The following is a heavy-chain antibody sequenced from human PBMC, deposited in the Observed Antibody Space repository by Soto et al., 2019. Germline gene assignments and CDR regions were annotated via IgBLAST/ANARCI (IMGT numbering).Heavy chain of an antibody. CDR3: ARDTITSLIDN. CDR1: GGAFSRYT. D-gene: IGHD1-20*01. V-gene: IGHV1-69*08. Sequence: QVQLVQSGAEVRKPGSSVKSSCKASGGAFSRYTTSWVRQAPGQGLEWMGRIIPILGIANYAQKFQGRVTMTADESTSTAYMELSSLRSDDTAVYYCARDTITSLIDNWGQGTLFTVSS. CDR2: IIPILGIA. J-gene: IGHJ4*02.